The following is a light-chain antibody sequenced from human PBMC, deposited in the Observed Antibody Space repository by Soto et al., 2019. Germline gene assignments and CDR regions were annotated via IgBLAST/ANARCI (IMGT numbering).Light chain of an antibody. CDR3: AAWDDSLSGPV. Sequence: QAVVTQPPSASGTPGQRVTISCSGGSSNIGSNTVSWYQQLPGTAPKLLIYNNDQRPSGVPDRISGSKSGTSASLAISGLQSLDEADYYCAAWDDSLSGPVFGGGTKLTVL. CDR1: SSNIGSNT. J-gene: IGLJ3*02. CDR2: NND. V-gene: IGLV1-44*01.